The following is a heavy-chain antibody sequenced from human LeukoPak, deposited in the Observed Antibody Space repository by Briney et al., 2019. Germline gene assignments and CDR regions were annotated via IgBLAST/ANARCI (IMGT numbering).Heavy chain of an antibody. CDR1: GFTFSSYA. D-gene: IGHD5-18*01. CDR3: ARDQGDSYGSYYFDY. Sequence: GGSLRLSCAASGFTFSSYAMHWVRQAPGQGLEYVSAISSNGGRTYYANSVKGRFTISRDNSNNTLYLQMGSLRAEDMAVYYCARDQGDSYGSYYFDYWGQGTLVTVSS. V-gene: IGHV3-64*01. CDR2: ISSNGGRT. J-gene: IGHJ4*02.